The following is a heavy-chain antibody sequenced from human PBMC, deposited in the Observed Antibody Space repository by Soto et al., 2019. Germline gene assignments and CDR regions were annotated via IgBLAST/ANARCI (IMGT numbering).Heavy chain of an antibody. CDR2: ISGSGGST. J-gene: IGHJ4*02. CDR1: GFTFSSYA. Sequence: GGSLRLSCAASGFTFSSYAMSWVRQAPGKGLEWVSAISGSGGSTYYADSVKGRFTISRDNSKNTLYLQMNSLRAEDMAVYYCAKKPTLRESTWFFDYWGQGTLVTVSS. V-gene: IGHV3-23*01. D-gene: IGHD1-1*01. CDR3: AKKPTLRESTWFFDY.